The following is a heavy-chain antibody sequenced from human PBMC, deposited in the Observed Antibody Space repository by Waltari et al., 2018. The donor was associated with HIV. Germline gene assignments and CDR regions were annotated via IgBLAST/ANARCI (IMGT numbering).Heavy chain of an antibody. CDR1: GGSISSGGYY. CDR2: IYYSGST. J-gene: IGHJ6*02. CDR3: ASGTIFGVVSPYYYYGMDV. V-gene: IGHV4-31*03. Sequence: QVQLQESGPGLVKPSQTLSLTCTVSGGSISSGGYYGSWIRQHPGKGLEWIGYIYYSGSTYYNPSLKSRVTISVDTSKNQFSLKLSSVTAADTAVYYCASGTIFGVVSPYYYYGMDVWGQGTTVTVSS. D-gene: IGHD3-3*01.